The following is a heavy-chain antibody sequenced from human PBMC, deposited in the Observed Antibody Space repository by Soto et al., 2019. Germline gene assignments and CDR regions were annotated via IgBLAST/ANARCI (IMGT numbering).Heavy chain of an antibody. CDR2: SANKADSYTT. CDR1: GFAFSYQY. J-gene: IGHJ3*01. D-gene: IGHD6-13*01. CDR3: TRGYSGLKVYAFDV. Sequence: PGGSLRLSCVASGFAFSYQYIDWVRQAPGKGLEGVGRSANKADSYTTEYAASVQGRFTISRDDSKNSLYLQMNSLKTEDTAVYSCTRGYSGLKVYAFDVWGQGTMVTVSS. V-gene: IGHV3-72*01.